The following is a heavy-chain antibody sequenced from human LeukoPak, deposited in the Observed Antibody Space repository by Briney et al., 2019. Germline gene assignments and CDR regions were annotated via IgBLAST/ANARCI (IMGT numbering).Heavy chain of an antibody. V-gene: IGHV3-30*03. CDR1: GFTFSSYW. Sequence: GGSLRLSCAASGFTFSSYWMSWVRQAPGKGLEWVAVISYDGSNKYYADSVKGRFTISRDNSKNTLYLQMNSLRAEDTAVYYCARDRWGGDDITGYDYWGQGTLITVSS. J-gene: IGHJ4*02. D-gene: IGHD2-21*01. CDR2: ISYDGSNK. CDR3: ARDRWGGDDITGYDY.